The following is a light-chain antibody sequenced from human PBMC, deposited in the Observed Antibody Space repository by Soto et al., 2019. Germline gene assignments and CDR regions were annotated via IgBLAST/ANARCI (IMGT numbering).Light chain of an antibody. CDR2: KAS. J-gene: IGKJ2*01. V-gene: IGKV1-5*03. CDR3: QQYGTAPPRYT. CDR1: QSISSW. Sequence: DIQMTQSPSTLSASVGDRVTITCRASQSISSWLAWYQQKPGKAPKLLIYKASSLESGVPSRFSGSGSGTEFTLTISRLEPEDSAVYYCQQYGTAPPRYTFGQGTKVDIK.